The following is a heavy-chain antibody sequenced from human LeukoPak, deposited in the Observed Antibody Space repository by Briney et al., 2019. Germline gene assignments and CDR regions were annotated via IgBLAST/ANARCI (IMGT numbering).Heavy chain of an antibody. V-gene: IGHV7-4-1*02. Sequence: ASVKISCKASGYTFTNYYMHWVRQAPGQGLEWMGWINTNTGNLTYAQGFTGRFVFSLDTSVSTAYLQISSLKAEDTAVYYCARDFHDSSGYYYFDYWGQGTLVTVSS. CDR2: INTNTGNL. CDR3: ARDFHDSSGYYYFDY. J-gene: IGHJ4*02. CDR1: GYTFTNYY. D-gene: IGHD3-22*01.